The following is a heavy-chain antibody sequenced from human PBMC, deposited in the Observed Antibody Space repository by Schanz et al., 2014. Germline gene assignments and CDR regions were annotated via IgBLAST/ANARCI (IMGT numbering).Heavy chain of an antibody. CDR1: GGTFSSYT. CDR3: ARTIAYGGSSGYFDY. CDR2: IIPVLAIA. D-gene: IGHD4-17*01. V-gene: IGHV1-69*02. Sequence: QVQLVQSGAEVKKPGSSVKVSCTASGGTFSSYTISWIRQAPGQGLEWMGRIIPVLAIADYAQKFQGRVTITADKSTFTAYMDVSSLRSEDTAVYYCARTIAYGGSSGYFDYWGQGTLVTVSS. J-gene: IGHJ4*02.